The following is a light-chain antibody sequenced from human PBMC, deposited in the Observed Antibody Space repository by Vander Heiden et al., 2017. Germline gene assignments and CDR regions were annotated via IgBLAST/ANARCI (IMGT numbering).Light chain of an antibody. Sequence: DIEMTQSPFNLPASVGDRITITCRASQRISKWLAWYQQKPGKAPKLLIYDASSLESGVPSRFSGSGSGTEFILTISGLQPDDFATYYCQQYKSYSLITFGPGTKVDIK. V-gene: IGKV1-5*01. CDR3: QQYKSYSLIT. CDR1: QRISKW. CDR2: DAS. J-gene: IGKJ3*01.